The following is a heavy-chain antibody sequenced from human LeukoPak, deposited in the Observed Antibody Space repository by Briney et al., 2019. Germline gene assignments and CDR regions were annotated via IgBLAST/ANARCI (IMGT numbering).Heavy chain of an antibody. CDR1: GFTFSSYS. Sequence: PGGSLRLSCAASGFTFSSYSMNWVRQAPGKGLEWVSSISSSSSYIYYADSVKGRFTISRDNAKSSLYLQMNSLRAEDTAVYYCAREQGYGIQLRNWFDPWGQGTLVTVSS. CDR2: ISSSSSYI. D-gene: IGHD5-18*01. CDR3: AREQGYGIQLRNWFDP. J-gene: IGHJ5*02. V-gene: IGHV3-21*01.